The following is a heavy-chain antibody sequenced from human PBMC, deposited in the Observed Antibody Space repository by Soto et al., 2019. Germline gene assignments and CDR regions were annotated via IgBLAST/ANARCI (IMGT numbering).Heavy chain of an antibody. CDR2: IIPIFGTA. CDR1: GGTFSSYA. V-gene: IGHV1-69*13. CDR3: ARPSYSYDSSGPWYHDAFDI. D-gene: IGHD3-22*01. Sequence: SVKVSCKASGGTFSSYAISWVRQAPGQGLERMGGIIPIFGTANYAQKFQGRVTITADESTSTAYMELSSLRSEDTAVYYCARPSYSYDSSGPWYHDAFDIWGQGTMVTV. J-gene: IGHJ3*02.